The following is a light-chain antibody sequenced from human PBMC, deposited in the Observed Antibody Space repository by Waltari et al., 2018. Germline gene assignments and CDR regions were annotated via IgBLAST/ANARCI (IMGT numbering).Light chain of an antibody. J-gene: IGKJ2*01. CDR3: QQSYSRPPT. Sequence: DIQMTQAPSSLSASIGDSVIITCRASENIANYVSWYRQKPGTAPELLIYRISSLQSGVPSRFSGGGSGTDFTLTISRLQPEEFATYICQQSYSRPPTFGQGTKVEIK. V-gene: IGKV1-39*01. CDR1: ENIANY. CDR2: RIS.